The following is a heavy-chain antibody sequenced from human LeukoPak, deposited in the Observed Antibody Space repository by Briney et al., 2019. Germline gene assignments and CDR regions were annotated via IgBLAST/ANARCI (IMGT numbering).Heavy chain of an antibody. CDR2: ICYSGTN. Sequence: SETLSLTCTVSGVSISSSTYYWGWLRQPPGQGLEWNGNICYSGTNYYNPSLKSRVTISEDTSKNWFSLKLSSVTAADTAVYYCARHKEGFMVRGLITKKGRAYKWFDPWGQGTLVTVSS. V-gene: IGHV4-39*01. CDR1: GVSISSSTYY. D-gene: IGHD3-10*01. CDR3: ARHKEGFMVRGLITKKGRAYKWFDP. J-gene: IGHJ5*02.